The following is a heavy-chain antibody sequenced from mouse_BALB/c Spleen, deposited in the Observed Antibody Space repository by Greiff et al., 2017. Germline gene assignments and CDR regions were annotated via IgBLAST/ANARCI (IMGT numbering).Heavy chain of an antibody. D-gene: IGHD2-4*01. V-gene: IGHV1-63*02. J-gene: IGHJ3*01. Sequence: QVQLKQSGAELVRPGTSVKISCKASGYTFTNYWLGWVKQRPGHGLEWIGDIYPGGGYTNYNEKFKGKATLTADTSSSTAYMQLSSLTSEDSAVYFCARDDYEAWFAYWGQGTLVTVSA. CDR3: ARDDYEAWFAY. CDR2: IYPGGGYT. CDR1: GYTFTNYW.